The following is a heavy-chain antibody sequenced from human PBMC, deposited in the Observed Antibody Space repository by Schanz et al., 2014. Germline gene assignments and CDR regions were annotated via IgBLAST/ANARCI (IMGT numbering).Heavy chain of an antibody. CDR3: ARDRRNADLDY. CDR2: IGVDGTTT. D-gene: IGHD1-1*01. CDR1: GFTFSSYG. Sequence: EVQLLESGGGLVQPGGSLRLSCAASGFTFSSYGMNWLRQAPGKGLEWVSVIGVDGTTTYYADSVKGRFTISRDNSKNTLYLQMNSLRPEDTALYYCARDRRNADLDYWGQGTLVTVSS. V-gene: IGHV3-23*01. J-gene: IGHJ4*02.